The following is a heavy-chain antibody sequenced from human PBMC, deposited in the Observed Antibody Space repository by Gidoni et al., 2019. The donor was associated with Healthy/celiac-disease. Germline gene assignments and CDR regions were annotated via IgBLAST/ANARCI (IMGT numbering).Heavy chain of an antibody. D-gene: IGHD2-8*02. Sequence: QVQLVESGGGVVQPGRSLRLSCAASGFPFSSSGMNWVRQAPGKGLEWVAVISYDGSNKYYADSVKGRFTISRDNSKDTLYLQMNSLRAEDSAVYYGAGGYCTRGICYILDYWGQGTLVTVSS. V-gene: IGHV3-30*03. CDR2: ISYDGSNK. CDR3: AGGYCTRGICYILDY. CDR1: GFPFSSSG. J-gene: IGHJ4*02.